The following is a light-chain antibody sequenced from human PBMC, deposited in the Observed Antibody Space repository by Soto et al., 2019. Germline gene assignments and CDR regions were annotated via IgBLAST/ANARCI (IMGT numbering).Light chain of an antibody. Sequence: QSVLTQPPSVSGAPGQRVTISCTGSSSNIGAGYDVHWYQQLPGTTPKLLIYDNFNRPSGVPARFSASKSGTSASLAITELQAEDEADYYCQSYDSSLVGSVFGGGTKLTVL. CDR2: DNF. CDR1: SSNIGAGYD. CDR3: QSYDSSLVGSV. J-gene: IGLJ3*02. V-gene: IGLV1-40*01.